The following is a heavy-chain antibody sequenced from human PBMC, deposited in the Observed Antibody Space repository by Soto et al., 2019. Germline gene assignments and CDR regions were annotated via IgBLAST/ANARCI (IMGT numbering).Heavy chain of an antibody. D-gene: IGHD2-15*01. J-gene: IGHJ1*01. CDR1: GYTFTSYG. Sequence: GASVKVSCKASGYTFTSYGISWVRQAPGQGLEWMGWISAYNGNTNYAQKLQGRVTMTTDTSTSTAYMELRSLRSDDTAVYYCARGCSGGSCYSGVAEYFQHWGQGTLVTVSS. CDR3: ARGCSGGSCYSGVAEYFQH. CDR2: ISAYNGNT. V-gene: IGHV1-18*01.